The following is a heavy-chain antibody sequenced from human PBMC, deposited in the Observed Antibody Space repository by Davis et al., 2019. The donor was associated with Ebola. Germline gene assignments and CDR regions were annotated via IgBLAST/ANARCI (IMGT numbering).Heavy chain of an antibody. Sequence: GSLRLSCTVSGGSISTYFWSWIRQPPGKGLEWIGNIHYLGNTNYNPSLKSRVTISLDTSKNQFSLRLSSVTAADTAVYYCARSHSDWLLPFDYWGQGTLATVSS. CDR2: IHYLGNT. D-gene: IGHD3-9*01. V-gene: IGHV4-59*01. CDR1: GGSISTYF. CDR3: ARSHSDWLLPFDY. J-gene: IGHJ4*02.